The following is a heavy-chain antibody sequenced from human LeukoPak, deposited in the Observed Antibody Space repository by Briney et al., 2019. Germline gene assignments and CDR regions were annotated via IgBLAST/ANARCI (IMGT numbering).Heavy chain of an antibody. CDR1: GFTFSSYS. J-gene: IGHJ4*02. CDR2: ISSSSSYI. Sequence: PGGSLRLSCAASGFTFSSYSVNWVRQAPGKGLEWVSSISSSSSYIYYADSVKGRFTISRDNAKNSLYLQMNSLRAEDTAVYYCARGTRVTTVTTPAFDYWGRGTLVTVSS. V-gene: IGHV3-21*01. D-gene: IGHD4-17*01. CDR3: ARGTRVTTVTTPAFDY.